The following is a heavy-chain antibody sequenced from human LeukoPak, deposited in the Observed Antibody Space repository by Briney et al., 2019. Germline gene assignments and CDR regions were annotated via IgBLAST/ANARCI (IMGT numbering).Heavy chain of an antibody. J-gene: IGHJ5*02. V-gene: IGHV4-59*12. CDR2: VFYTGRT. D-gene: IGHD3-16*01. CDR3: ARDLGNWFDP. Sequence: SETLSLTCTVSGDSMNEYYWSWVRQPPGKGLELIGYVFYTGRTNYRPSLKNRVTISLDTSKNQFSLKLSSVTAADTAVYYCARDLGNWFDPWGQGTLVTVSS. CDR1: GDSMNEYY.